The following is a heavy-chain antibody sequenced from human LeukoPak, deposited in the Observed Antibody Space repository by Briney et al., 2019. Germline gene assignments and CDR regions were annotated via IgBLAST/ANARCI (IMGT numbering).Heavy chain of an antibody. D-gene: IGHD1-14*01. Sequence: GGSLRLSCAASGFTFSSCGFNWVRQAPGKGLEWVSSIGPTGTDRYYADSVRGRLTISRDNAKNLMYLQMDSLRDEDTAVYYCATETIGRHYDYWGQGTLLTVSS. CDR1: GFTFSSCG. CDR3: ATETIGRHYDY. CDR2: IGPTGTDR. V-gene: IGHV3-21*01. J-gene: IGHJ4*02.